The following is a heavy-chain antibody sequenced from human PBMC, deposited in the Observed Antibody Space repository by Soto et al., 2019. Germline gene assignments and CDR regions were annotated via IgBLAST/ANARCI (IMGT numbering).Heavy chain of an antibody. CDR3: AGVRDGYNLVDY. Sequence: QVQLQESGPGLVKPSETLSLTCTVSGGSISSYYWSWIRQPPGKGLEWIGYIYYSGSTNYNPSLKSRVTISVDTSKNQFSLKLSSVTAADTAVYYCAGVRDGYNLVDYWGQGTLVTVSS. CDR1: GGSISSYY. V-gene: IGHV4-59*08. D-gene: IGHD5-12*01. J-gene: IGHJ4*02. CDR2: IYYSGST.